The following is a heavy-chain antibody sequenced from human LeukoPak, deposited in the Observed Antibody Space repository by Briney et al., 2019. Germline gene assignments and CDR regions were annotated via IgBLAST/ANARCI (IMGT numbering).Heavy chain of an antibody. CDR2: ITGSGRDT. J-gene: IGHJ4*02. CDR3: ARTKEMATISYFDS. D-gene: IGHD5-24*01. Sequence: GGSLRLSCAASGFTFSTYAMNWVRQAPGKRLEWVSSITGSGRDTYYADSVEGRFTISRDNAKNSPYLQMNSLRAEDTAVYYCARTKEMATISYFDSWGQGTLVTVSS. CDR1: GFTFSTYA. V-gene: IGHV3-21*01.